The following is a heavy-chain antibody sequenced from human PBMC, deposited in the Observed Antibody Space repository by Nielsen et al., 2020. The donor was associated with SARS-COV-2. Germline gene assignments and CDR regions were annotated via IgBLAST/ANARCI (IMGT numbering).Heavy chain of an antibody. Sequence: GGSLRLSCTASGFTLGDYAMSWFRQAPGKGLEWVASIRRKGHGETTDYAASVKGRFTISRDDSKTIAYLQMNSLRSEDTAVYYCSRDDCDRAGYFSVCLYRGMDVWGQGTTATVSS. CDR3: SRDDCDRAGYFSVCLYRGMDV. V-gene: IGHV3-49*03. CDR1: GFTLGDYA. CDR2: IRRKGHGETT. D-gene: IGHD6-25*01. J-gene: IGHJ6*02.